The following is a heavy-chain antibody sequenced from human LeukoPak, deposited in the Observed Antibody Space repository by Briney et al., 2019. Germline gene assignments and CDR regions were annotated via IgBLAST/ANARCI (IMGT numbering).Heavy chain of an antibody. CDR3: ARGGYPTDDAFDI. Sequence: SVKVSCKASGGTFSSYAISWVLQAPGQGLEWMGRIIPIFGTANYAQKFQGRVTITTDESTSTAYMVLSSLRSEDTAVYYCARGGYPTDDAFDIWGQGTMVTVSS. D-gene: IGHD3-22*01. V-gene: IGHV1-69*05. J-gene: IGHJ3*02. CDR2: IIPIFGTA. CDR1: GGTFSSYA.